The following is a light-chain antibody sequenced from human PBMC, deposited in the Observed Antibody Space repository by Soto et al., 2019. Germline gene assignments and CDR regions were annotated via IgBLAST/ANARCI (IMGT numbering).Light chain of an antibody. V-gene: IGLV1-44*01. CDR1: ISNIGSHT. CDR2: TNN. J-gene: IGLJ3*02. CDR3: ATWDDSLNGWV. Sequence: QAVVTQPPSASGTPGQRVTISCSGSISNIGSHTVNWYQQLPGTAPKLLIYTNNQRPSGVPDRFSGSTSGTSASLAISGLQSEDEADYYCATWDDSLNGWVFGGGTKLTVL.